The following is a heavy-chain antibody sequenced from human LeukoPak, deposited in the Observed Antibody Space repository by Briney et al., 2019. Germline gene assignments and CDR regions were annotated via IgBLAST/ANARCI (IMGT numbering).Heavy chain of an antibody. CDR2: IYYSGST. D-gene: IGHD5-18*01. Sequence: SETLSLTCTVSGDSISSSSYYWGWIRQPPGKGLGWIGIIYYSGSTYYNPSLKSRVTISVDTSKNQFSLKLSSVTAADTAVYYCARETDTGMAPDYWGQGTLVTVSS. CDR3: ARETDTGMAPDY. V-gene: IGHV4-39*07. CDR1: GDSISSSSYY. J-gene: IGHJ4*02.